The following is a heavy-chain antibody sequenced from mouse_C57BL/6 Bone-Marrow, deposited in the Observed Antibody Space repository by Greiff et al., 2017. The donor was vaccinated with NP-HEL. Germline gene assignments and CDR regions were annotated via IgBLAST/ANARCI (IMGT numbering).Heavy chain of an antibody. CDR1: GFSLTSYG. Sequence: QVQLQQSGPGLVQPSQSLSITCTVSGFSLTSYGVHWVRQSPGKGLEWLGVIWSGGSTDYYAAFISRLSISKDNSKSQVFFKMNSLQADDTAIYYCARKGLYPNWEWSFDYWGQGTTLTVSS. J-gene: IGHJ2*01. CDR3: ARKGLYPNWEWSFDY. D-gene: IGHD4-1*01. CDR2: IWSGGST. V-gene: IGHV2-2*01.